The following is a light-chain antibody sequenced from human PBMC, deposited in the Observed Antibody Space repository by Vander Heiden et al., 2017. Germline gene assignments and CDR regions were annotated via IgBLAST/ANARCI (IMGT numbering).Light chain of an antibody. CDR3: QHRSNWYT. CDR1: QSVRSY. J-gene: IGKJ2*01. Sequence: EIVLPQSPATLSLSPCERATTSCRPSQSVRSYLAWYQHKPGQAPRLLIYDASNRATGIPARFSGSGSGTDFTLTISSLEPEDFAVYYCQHRSNWYTFGQGTKLEIK. V-gene: IGKV3-11*01. CDR2: DAS.